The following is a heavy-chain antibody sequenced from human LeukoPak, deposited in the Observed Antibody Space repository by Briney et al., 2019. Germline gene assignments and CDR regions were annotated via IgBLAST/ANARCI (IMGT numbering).Heavy chain of an antibody. CDR1: GGSISSSVYY. CDR3: ARVKRPGIAAAVEPSYAFDI. V-gene: IGHV4-39*07. J-gene: IGHJ3*02. CDR2: IYYSGST. Sequence: PSETLSLTCTVSGGSISSSVYYWGWIRQPPGKGLEWIGSIYYSGSTYYNPSLKSRVTISVDTSKNQFSLKLSSVTAADTAVYYCARVKRPGIAAAVEPSYAFDIWGQGTMVTVSS. D-gene: IGHD6-13*01.